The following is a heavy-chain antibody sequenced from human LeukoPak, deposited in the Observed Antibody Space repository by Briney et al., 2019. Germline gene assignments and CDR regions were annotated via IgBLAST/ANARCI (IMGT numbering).Heavy chain of an antibody. CDR3: ARAVPYDYGGNSGRYFDY. J-gene: IGHJ4*02. V-gene: IGHV3-11*01. CDR1: GFTFSDYY. Sequence: GGSLRLSCAASGFTFSDYYMSWIRQAPGKGLEWVSYISSSGSTIYYADSVKGRFTISRDNAKNSLYLQMNSLRAEDTAVYYCARAVPYDYGGNSGRYFDYWGQGTLVTVSS. CDR2: ISSSGSTI. D-gene: IGHD4-23*01.